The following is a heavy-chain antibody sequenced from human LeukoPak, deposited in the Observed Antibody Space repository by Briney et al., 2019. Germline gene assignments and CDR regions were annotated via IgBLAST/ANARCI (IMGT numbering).Heavy chain of an antibody. V-gene: IGHV4-59*01. Sequence: PSETLSLTCTVSGGSISTYYWSWVRQPPGKGLEWIGYIYYSGSTNYNPSLKSRVTISVDTSKNQFSLNLNSVTAADTAEYFCARTPGSAYYPYYYMDGWGKGTPVTVSS. CDR1: GGSISTYY. CDR3: ARTPGSAYYPYYYMDG. J-gene: IGHJ6*03. D-gene: IGHD6-19*01. CDR2: IYYSGST.